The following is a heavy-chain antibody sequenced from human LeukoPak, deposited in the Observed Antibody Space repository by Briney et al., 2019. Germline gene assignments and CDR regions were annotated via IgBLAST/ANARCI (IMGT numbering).Heavy chain of an antibody. CDR1: GYTFTTYG. V-gene: IGHV1-2*02. CDR3: ARDWYSSSSQHDAFDI. Sequence: ASVKVSCKASGYTFTTYGINWVRQAPGQGLEWMGWINPNSGGTNYAQKFQGRVTMTRDTSISTAYMELSRLRSDDTAVYYCARDWYSSSSQHDAFDIWGQGTMVTVSS. J-gene: IGHJ3*02. CDR2: INPNSGGT. D-gene: IGHD6-6*01.